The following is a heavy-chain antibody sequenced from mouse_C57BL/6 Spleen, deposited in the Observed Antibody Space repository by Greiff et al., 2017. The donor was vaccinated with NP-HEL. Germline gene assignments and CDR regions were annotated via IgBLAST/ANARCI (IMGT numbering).Heavy chain of an antibody. D-gene: IGHD1-1*01. Sequence: VQVVESGPELVKPGASVKISCKASGYAFSSSWMNWVKQRPGKGLEWIGRIYPGDGDTNYNGKFKGKATLTADKSSSTAYMQLSSLTSEDSAVYFCARSEFITTVVATPSFAYWGQGTLVTVSA. J-gene: IGHJ3*01. CDR3: ARSEFITTVVATPSFAY. CDR1: GYAFSSSW. V-gene: IGHV1-82*01. CDR2: IYPGDGDT.